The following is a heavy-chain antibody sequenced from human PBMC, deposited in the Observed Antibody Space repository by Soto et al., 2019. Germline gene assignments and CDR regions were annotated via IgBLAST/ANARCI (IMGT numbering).Heavy chain of an antibody. V-gene: IGHV4-39*01. CDR1: GGSIINAAYY. CDR2: IYYSGNT. J-gene: IGHJ4*02. CDR3: ARVYGSGSYYFDY. Sequence: PSETLSLTCTVSGGSIINAAYYWGWFRQPPGKGLECIGIIYYSGNTYYSPSLKSRLTMSVDTSKNQFSLKLSSVRATDTSTYYCARVYGSGSYYFDYWGQGTLVT. D-gene: IGHD3-10*01.